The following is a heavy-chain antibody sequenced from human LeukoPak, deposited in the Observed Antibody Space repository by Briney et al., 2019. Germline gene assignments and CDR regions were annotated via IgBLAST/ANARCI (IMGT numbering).Heavy chain of an antibody. CDR2: IYPSDSET. J-gene: IGHJ4*02. V-gene: IGHV5-51*01. CDR1: GYSCTSYW. Sequence: GESLKISCKGSGYSCTSYWIAWVRQMPGKGLEWMGIIYPSDSETTYSPSFQGQVTISADKSISTAYLQWSSLTASDTAMYYCARSVGATPLDYWGQGTPVTVSS. D-gene: IGHD1-26*01. CDR3: ARSVGATPLDY.